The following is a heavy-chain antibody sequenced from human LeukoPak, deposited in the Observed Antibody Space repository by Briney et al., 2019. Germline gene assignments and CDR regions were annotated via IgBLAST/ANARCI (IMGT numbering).Heavy chain of an antibody. CDR2: ISYDGSNK. Sequence: GGSLRLSCAASGFTFSSYSMNWVRQAPGKGLEWVAVISYDGSNKYYADSVKGRFTISRDNSKNTLYLQMNSLRAEDTAVYYCAKVSRYCSGGSCYYHPFDYWGQGTLVTVSS. V-gene: IGHV3-30*18. CDR3: AKVSRYCSGGSCYYHPFDY. CDR1: GFTFSSYS. D-gene: IGHD2-15*01. J-gene: IGHJ4*02.